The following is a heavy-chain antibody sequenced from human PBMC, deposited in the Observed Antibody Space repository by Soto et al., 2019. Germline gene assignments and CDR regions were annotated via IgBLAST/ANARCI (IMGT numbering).Heavy chain of an antibody. Sequence: GESLKISCKASGYNFASYWIAWVRQMPGKGLKWMRIVYPCDSDTRYSPSFQGQVTISADKYISTAYLLWRSLKASDTAMYYCASVTTYYYDSSGYYPRDTFDHWGQGNLVTVSS. CDR2: VYPCDSDT. V-gene: IGHV5-51*01. J-gene: IGHJ4*02. CDR1: GYNFASYW. CDR3: ASVTTYYYDSSGYYPRDTFDH. D-gene: IGHD3-22*01.